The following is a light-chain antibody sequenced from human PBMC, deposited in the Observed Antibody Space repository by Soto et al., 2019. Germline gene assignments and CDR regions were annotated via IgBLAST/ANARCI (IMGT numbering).Light chain of an antibody. Sequence: EIVLTQSPGTLSLSPGERVTLSCRASQSVTSSYIAWYQQKSGQAPRLLLYGASSRATGIPDRFRGSGSGTEFSLTIRGLQPDDFATYYCQQYDYSRTFGQGTKVDIK. CDR3: QQYDYSRT. CDR1: QSVTSSY. CDR2: GAS. V-gene: IGKV3-20*01. J-gene: IGKJ1*01.